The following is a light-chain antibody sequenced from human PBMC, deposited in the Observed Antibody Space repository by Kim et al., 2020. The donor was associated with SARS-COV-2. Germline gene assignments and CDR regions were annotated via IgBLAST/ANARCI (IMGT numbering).Light chain of an antibody. CDR2: NNN. CDR3: SAWDDRLNGVV. Sequence: QSVLTQPPSASGTPGQRVTISCSGSSSNIGSNSVNWYQQLPKTAPKLLIYNNNQRPSGVPDRFSGSKSGTSASLAISGLQSEDETDYYCSAWDDRLNGVVFGGGTQLTVL. V-gene: IGLV1-44*01. J-gene: IGLJ2*01. CDR1: SSNIGSNS.